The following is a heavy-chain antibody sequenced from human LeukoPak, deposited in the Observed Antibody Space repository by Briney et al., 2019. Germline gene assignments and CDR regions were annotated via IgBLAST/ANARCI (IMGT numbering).Heavy chain of an antibody. Sequence: ASVKVSCAASGYTFAGYYMNWVRRAPGQGLEWMGWINPNSGGTNYAQTFQGRVTMTRDTSISTAYMELSRLRSDDTAVYYCARDPGDRAVVAMSALITWFDRGGEGTLVTVSS. CDR3: ARDPGDRAVVAMSALITWFDR. CDR2: INPNSGGT. V-gene: IGHV1-2*02. CDR1: GYTFAGYY. J-gene: IGHJ5*02. D-gene: IGHD2-15*01.